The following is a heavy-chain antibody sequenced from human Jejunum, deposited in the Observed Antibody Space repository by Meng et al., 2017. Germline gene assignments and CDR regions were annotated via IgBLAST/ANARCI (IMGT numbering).Heavy chain of an antibody. Sequence: GEPLKISCAASGFSFASYTMTWVRQAPGKGLGWGSGISPSGRTTYYPYSVRGRFTISRDSSKNTLYLQMNSLRAEDTAIYYCAKGHYYDASAYYHDAFDIWGQGTMVTVSS. V-gene: IGHV3-23*01. CDR3: AKGHYYDASAYYHDAFDI. CDR2: ISPSGRTT. D-gene: IGHD3-22*01. J-gene: IGHJ3*02. CDR1: GFSFASYT.